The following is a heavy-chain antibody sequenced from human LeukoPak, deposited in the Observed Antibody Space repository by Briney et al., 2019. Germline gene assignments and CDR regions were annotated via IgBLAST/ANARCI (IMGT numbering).Heavy chain of an antibody. CDR1: GGTFSSYA. CDR3: ARDGAAAGRGAFDI. CDR2: IIPILGIA. V-gene: IGHV1-69*04. D-gene: IGHD6-13*01. Sequence: GASVKVSCKASGGTFSSYAISWVRQAPGQGLEWTGRIIPILGIANYAQKFQGRVTITADKSTSTAYMELSSLRSEGTAVYYCARDGAAAGRGAFDIWGQGTMVTVSS. J-gene: IGHJ3*02.